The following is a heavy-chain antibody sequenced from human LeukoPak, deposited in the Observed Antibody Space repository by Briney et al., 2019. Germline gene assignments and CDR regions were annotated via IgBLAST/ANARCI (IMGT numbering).Heavy chain of an antibody. V-gene: IGHV3-23*01. Sequence: GGSLRLSCAASGFTFSSYAMSWVRQAPGKGLEWVSAISGSGSSTYYADSVKGRFTISRDKSKNTLYLQMNSLRAEDTAVYYCAKGSGYYGSGSYGFDYWGQGTLVTVSS. D-gene: IGHD3-10*01. J-gene: IGHJ4*02. CDR1: GFTFSSYA. CDR2: ISGSGSST. CDR3: AKGSGYYGSGSYGFDY.